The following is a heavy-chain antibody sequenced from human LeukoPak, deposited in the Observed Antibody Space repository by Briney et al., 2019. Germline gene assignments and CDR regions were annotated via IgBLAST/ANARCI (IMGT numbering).Heavy chain of an antibody. CDR3: AKPRARYSSSPLFDY. CDR1: GFTFSSYG. CDR2: ISYDGSNK. J-gene: IGHJ4*02. D-gene: IGHD6-6*01. V-gene: IGHV3-30*18. Sequence: PGGSLRLSCAASGFTFSSYGMHWVRQAPGKGLEWVAVISYDGSNKYYADSVKGRFTISRDNSKNTLYLQMNSLRAEDTAVYYCAKPRARYSSSPLFDYWGQGTLVTVSS.